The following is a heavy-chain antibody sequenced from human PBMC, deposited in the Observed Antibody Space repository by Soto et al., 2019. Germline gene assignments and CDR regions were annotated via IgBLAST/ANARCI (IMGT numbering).Heavy chain of an antibody. CDR2: IYTSGST. J-gene: IGHJ6*02. D-gene: IGHD6-19*01. CDR3: ARDRPGIAVAGTGYYYYYGMDV. V-gene: IGHV4-4*07. Sequence: PSETLSLTCTVSGGSISSYYWSWIRQPAGKGLEWIGRIYTSGSTNYNPSLKSRVTMSVDTSKNQFSLKLSSVTAADAAVYYCARDRPGIAVAGTGYYYYYGMDVWGQGSTGTVSS. CDR1: GGSISSYY.